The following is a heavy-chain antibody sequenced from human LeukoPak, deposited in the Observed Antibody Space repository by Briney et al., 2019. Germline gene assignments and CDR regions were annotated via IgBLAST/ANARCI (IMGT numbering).Heavy chain of an antibody. Sequence: GGSLRLSCAATGFTFSTYGTNWVRQAPGKGLEWVSSISSSGTYIYYADSVKGRFTISRDNAKNSLYLQVNSLRAEDTAVYSCAWNYGGRQNWYFDLWGRGTLVTVSA. V-gene: IGHV3-21*01. CDR3: AWNYGGRQNWYFDL. CDR1: GFTFSTYG. CDR2: ISSSGTYI. J-gene: IGHJ2*01. D-gene: IGHD2-15*01.